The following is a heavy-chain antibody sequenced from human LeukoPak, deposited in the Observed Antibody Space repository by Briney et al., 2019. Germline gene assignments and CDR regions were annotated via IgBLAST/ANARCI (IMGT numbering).Heavy chain of an antibody. J-gene: IGHJ4*02. V-gene: IGHV3-23*01. CDR3: AKAPFGELSPFDY. CDR1: GFTFNNYA. D-gene: IGHD3-10*01. CDR2: ISGSGGST. Sequence: GGSLRLSCAASGFTFNNYAMSWVRQAPGKGLEWVSAISGSGGSTYYADSVKGRFTISGDNSKNTLYLQMNSLRAEDTAVYYCAKAPFGELSPFDYWGQGTLVTVSS.